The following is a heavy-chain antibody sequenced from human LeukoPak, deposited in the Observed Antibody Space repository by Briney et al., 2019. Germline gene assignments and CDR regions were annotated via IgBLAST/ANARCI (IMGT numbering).Heavy chain of an antibody. V-gene: IGHV3-21*01. CDR1: GFIFGDYN. J-gene: IGHJ4*02. CDR3: AREGIHQDFDA. Sequence: RTGGSLRLSCTGSGFIFGDYNMNWVRQAPGKGLEWVSSIASRSTSIYYADSVKGRFTISRDNARNSLYLQMNSLRAEDTAVYYCAREGIHQDFDAWGQGTLVTVSS. CDR2: IASRSTSI.